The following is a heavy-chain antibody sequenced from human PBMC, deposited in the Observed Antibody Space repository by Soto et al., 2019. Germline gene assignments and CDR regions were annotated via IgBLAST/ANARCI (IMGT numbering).Heavy chain of an antibody. CDR1: GGSFSGYY. CDR3: ARTDDSSGGYYFDY. CDR2: INHSGST. V-gene: IGHV4-34*01. D-gene: IGHD6-25*01. Sequence: QVQLQQWGAGLLKPSETLSLTCAVYGGSFSGYYWSWIRQPPGKGLEWIGEINHSGSTNYNPSLKSRVTISVDTSKKKFSLNLRSVTAADTAVYYCARTDDSSGGYYFDYWGQGTLVTVSS. J-gene: IGHJ4*02.